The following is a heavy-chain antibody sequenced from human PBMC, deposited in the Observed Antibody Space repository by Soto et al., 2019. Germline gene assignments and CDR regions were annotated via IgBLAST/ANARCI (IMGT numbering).Heavy chain of an antibody. Sequence: ASVKVSCKASGYTFTSQYMHWVRQAPGQGLEWMGIINPSGAGTTYAQKFQDRVSMTADTSSSTVYMDLISLTSEDTAVYYCTRGSLTTVTSPIDSWGQGTLVTVSS. CDR3: TRGSLTTVTSPIDS. D-gene: IGHD4-17*01. CDR1: GYTFTSQY. V-gene: IGHV1-46*03. CDR2: INPSGAGT. J-gene: IGHJ4*02.